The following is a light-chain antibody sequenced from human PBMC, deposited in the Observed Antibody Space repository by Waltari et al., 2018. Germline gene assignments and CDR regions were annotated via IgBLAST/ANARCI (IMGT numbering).Light chain of an antibody. J-gene: IGKJ1*01. Sequence: EIVLTQSPGTLSLSPGERATLSCRASQSVSRALAWYQQNPGQAPRLLIYGASNRATGIADRFSGRGSWKDFSLSISRLEAEDFAVYDCQHYVSVPVTFGQGTKVEIK. CDR2: GAS. CDR3: QHYVSVPVT. V-gene: IGKV3-20*01. CDR1: QSVSRA.